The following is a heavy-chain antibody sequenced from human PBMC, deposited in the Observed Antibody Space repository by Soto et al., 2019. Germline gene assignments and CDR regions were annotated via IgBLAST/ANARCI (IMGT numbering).Heavy chain of an antibody. V-gene: IGHV1-69*13. Sequence: SVKVSCKASGGTFSSYAISWVRQAPGQGLEWMGGFIPIFGTANYAQKFQGRVTITADESTSTAYMELSSLRSEDTAVYYCARAYDFGRGYWSVYYYGMDVWGQGATVTVSS. D-gene: IGHD3-3*01. CDR3: ARAYDFGRGYWSVYYYGMDV. CDR2: FIPIFGTA. CDR1: GGTFSSYA. J-gene: IGHJ6*02.